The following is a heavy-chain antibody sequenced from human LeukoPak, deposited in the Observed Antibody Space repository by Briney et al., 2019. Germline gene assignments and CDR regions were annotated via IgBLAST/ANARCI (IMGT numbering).Heavy chain of an antibody. CDR3: ARDLGSYYDILTGYYIDFYGMDV. J-gene: IGHJ6*02. V-gene: IGHV3-11*01. D-gene: IGHD3-9*01. CDR1: GFTFSDYY. Sequence: GGSLRLSCAASGFTFSDYYTSWIRQAPGKGLGWVSYISSSGSTIYYADSVKGRFTISRDNAKNSLYLQMNSLRAEDTAVYYCARDLGSYYDILTGYYIDFYGMDVWGQGTTVTVSS. CDR2: ISSSGSTI.